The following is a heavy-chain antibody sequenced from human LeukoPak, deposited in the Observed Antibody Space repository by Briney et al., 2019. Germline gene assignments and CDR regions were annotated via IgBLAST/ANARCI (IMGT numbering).Heavy chain of an antibody. CDR2: IYYSGST. D-gene: IGHD3-10*01. CDR1: GGSVSSGSYY. V-gene: IGHV4-61*01. J-gene: IGHJ4*02. CDR3: ARDGYGSGSYPLDY. Sequence: PSETLSLTCTVSGGSVSSGSYYWSWIRQPPGKGLEWIGYIYYSGSTNYNPSLKSRVTISVDTSKNQFSLKLSSVIAADTAVYYCARDGYGSGSYPLDYWGQGTLVTVSS.